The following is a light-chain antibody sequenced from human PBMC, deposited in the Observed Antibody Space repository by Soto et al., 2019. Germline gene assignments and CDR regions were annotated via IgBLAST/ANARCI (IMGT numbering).Light chain of an antibody. J-gene: IGKJ5*01. V-gene: IGKV3-11*01. CDR3: QQRSNWPQIT. CDR2: DAS. Sequence: EIVFTQSPAPLSLSPVERATVSCRASQSVSSYLAWYQQKPGQAPRLLIYDASNRATGIPARFSGSGSGTDFTLTISSLEPEDFAVYYCQQRSNWPQITFGQGTRLEIK. CDR1: QSVSSY.